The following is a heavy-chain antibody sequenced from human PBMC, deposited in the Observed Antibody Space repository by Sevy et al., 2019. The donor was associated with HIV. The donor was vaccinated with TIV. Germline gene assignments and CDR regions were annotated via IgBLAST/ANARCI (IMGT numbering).Heavy chain of an antibody. V-gene: IGHV3-13*01. CDR1: GFTFSSYD. J-gene: IGHJ5*02. Sequence: GGSLRLACAASGFTFSSYDMHWVRLATGKGLEWVSALGTAGDTYDPGSVKGRFTISRENAKNSLYLQMNSLRAGDTAVYYCARGAEAATTQLSNWFDPWGQGTLVTVSS. CDR3: ARGAEAATTQLSNWFDP. D-gene: IGHD2-15*01. CDR2: LGTAGDT.